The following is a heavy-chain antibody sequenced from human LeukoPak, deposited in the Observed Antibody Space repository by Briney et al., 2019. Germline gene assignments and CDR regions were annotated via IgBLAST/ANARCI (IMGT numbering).Heavy chain of an antibody. CDR1: GGSVSSNSAA. D-gene: IGHD2-2*01. Sequence: SQTLSLTCAISGGSVSSNSAAWNWIRQSPSRGLEWLGRTYYRSKWYNDYAVSVKSRITINPDTSKNQFSLQLNSVTPEDTAVYDCARDPDCSSTSCARSDAFDIWGQGTMVTVSS. CDR3: ARDPDCSSTSCARSDAFDI. CDR2: TYYRSKWYN. V-gene: IGHV6-1*01. J-gene: IGHJ3*02.